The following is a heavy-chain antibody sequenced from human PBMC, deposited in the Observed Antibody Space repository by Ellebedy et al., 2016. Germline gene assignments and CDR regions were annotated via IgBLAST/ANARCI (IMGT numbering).Heavy chain of an antibody. J-gene: IGHJ4*02. CDR3: ARSTGSMWYGED. D-gene: IGHD2-15*01. CDR1: GDSVSSNSAA. V-gene: IGHV6-1*01. CDR2: TYYRSKWSN. Sequence: SETLSLXCAISGDSVSSNSAAWNWIRQSPSRGLEWLGRTYYRSKWSNDYAVSVKSRITISPDTSKNQFSLQLNSVTPEDTAVYYCARSTGSMWYGEDWGQGTLVTVSS.